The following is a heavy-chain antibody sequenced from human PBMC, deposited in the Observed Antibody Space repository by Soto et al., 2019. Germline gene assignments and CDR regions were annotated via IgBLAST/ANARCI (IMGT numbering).Heavy chain of an antibody. V-gene: IGHV4-59*08. CDR3: ARGGWRQIDY. D-gene: IGHD3-3*01. CDR2: IYYSGST. CDR1: GGSISSYY. J-gene: IGHJ4*02. Sequence: QVXLQESGPGLVKPSETLSLTCTVSGGSISSYYWSWIRQPPGKGLEWIGYIYYSGSTYYIPSLKSRVTISVDTSKNQFSLKLTSVTAADTAVYFCARGGWRQIDYWGQGTLVTVSS.